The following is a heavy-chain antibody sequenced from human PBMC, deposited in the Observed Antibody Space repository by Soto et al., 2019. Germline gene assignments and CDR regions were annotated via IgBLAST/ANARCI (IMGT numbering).Heavy chain of an antibody. CDR2: ISYDGSNK. CDR3: ARDIETRRSTSCFDY. Sequence: QVQLVESGGGVVQPGRSLRLSCAASGFTFSSYAMHWVRQAPGKGLEWVAVISYDGSNKYYADSVKGRFTISRDNSKNTLYLQMNSLRAEDTAVYYCARDIETRRSTSCFDYWGQGTLVTVSS. D-gene: IGHD2-2*01. CDR1: GFTFSSYA. J-gene: IGHJ4*02. V-gene: IGHV3-30-3*01.